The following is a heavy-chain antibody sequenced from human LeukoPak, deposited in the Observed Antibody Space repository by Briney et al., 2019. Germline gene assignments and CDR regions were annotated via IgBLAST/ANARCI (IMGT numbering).Heavy chain of an antibody. Sequence: GGSLRLSCAASGFTVSSNYMSWVRQAPGKGLEWVSVIYSGGSTYYADSVKGRFTISRDNSKNTLYLQMNSLRAEDTAVYYCAGYMAAADYYFDYWGQGTLVTVSS. CDR2: IYSGGST. CDR1: GFTVSSNY. V-gene: IGHV3-53*01. D-gene: IGHD6-13*01. J-gene: IGHJ4*02. CDR3: AGYMAAADYYFDY.